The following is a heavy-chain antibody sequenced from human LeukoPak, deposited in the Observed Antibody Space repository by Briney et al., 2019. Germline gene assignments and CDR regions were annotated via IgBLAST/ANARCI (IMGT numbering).Heavy chain of an antibody. CDR3: ATYCSGGSCYSGGAFDI. CDR2: IYTSGST. V-gene: IGHV4-61*02. Sequence: SQTLSLTCTVSGGSISSGSYYWSWIRQPAGKGLEWIGRIYTSGSTNYNPSLKSRVTISVDTSKNQFSLKLSSVTAADTAVYYCATYCSGGSCYSGGAFDIWGQGTMVTVSS. D-gene: IGHD2-15*01. J-gene: IGHJ3*02. CDR1: GGSISSGSYY.